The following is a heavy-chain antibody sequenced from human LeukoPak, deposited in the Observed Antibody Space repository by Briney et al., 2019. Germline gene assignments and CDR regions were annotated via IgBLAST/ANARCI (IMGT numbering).Heavy chain of an antibody. CDR2: INTDGSRT. CDR1: GFPFSRYL. D-gene: IGHD3-9*01. Sequence: TGGPLRLSCAASGFPFSRYLMHCLRQAPGRALVWVSRINTDGSRTDYADYVKGRFTISRDNAKNTLYLQMNSLGAEDTAVYYCASDFTGYDDYWGQGTLVTVSS. CDR3: ASDFTGYDDY. V-gene: IGHV3-74*01. J-gene: IGHJ4*02.